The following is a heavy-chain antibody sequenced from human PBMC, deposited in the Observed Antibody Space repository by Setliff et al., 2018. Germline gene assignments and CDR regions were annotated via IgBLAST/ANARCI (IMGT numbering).Heavy chain of an antibody. J-gene: IGHJ5*02. V-gene: IGHV1-3*01. Sequence: ASVKVSCKASGYIFTYYAIHWVRQAPGQRLEWMGWINAGNGNTKYSQKFQGRVTITRDTSASTAYMELSSLRSEDTAVYYCAKNGFGVVALGVNNWFDPWGQGTLVTVSS. CDR2: INAGNGNT. CDR1: GYIFTYYA. D-gene: IGHD3-10*01. CDR3: AKNGFGVVALGVNNWFDP.